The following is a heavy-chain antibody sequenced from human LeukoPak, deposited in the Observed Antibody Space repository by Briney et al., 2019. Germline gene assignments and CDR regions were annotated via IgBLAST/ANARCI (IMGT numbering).Heavy chain of an antibody. Sequence: SGGSLRLSCAASGFTFSSYSMNWVRQAPGKGLEWVSSISSSSSYIYYADSVKGRFTISRDNAENSLYLQMNSLRAEDTAVYYCARDRGETDHFLGYWGQGTLVTVSS. J-gene: IGHJ4*02. CDR3: ARDRGETDHFLGY. CDR2: ISSSSSYI. V-gene: IGHV3-21*01. D-gene: IGHD3-10*01. CDR1: GFTFSSYS.